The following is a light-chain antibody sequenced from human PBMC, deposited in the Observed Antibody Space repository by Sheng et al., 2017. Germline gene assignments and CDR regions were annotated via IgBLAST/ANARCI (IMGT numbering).Light chain of an antibody. Sequence: EIVLTQSPGSLSLSPGERVTLSCRASQSVSSRSLAWYQQKPGQAPRLLIYGASSRATGIPDRFSGSGSGTDFTLTISRLEPEDFAVYYCQQYGSSPLTFGGGTKVEIK. V-gene: IGKV3-20*01. J-gene: IGKJ4*01. CDR2: GAS. CDR1: QSVSSRS. CDR3: QQYGSSPLT.